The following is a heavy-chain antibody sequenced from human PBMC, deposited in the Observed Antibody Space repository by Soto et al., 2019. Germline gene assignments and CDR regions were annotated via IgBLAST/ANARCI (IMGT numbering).Heavy chain of an antibody. V-gene: IGHV1-46*01. Sequence: ASVKVSCKASGYTLTSYYLHWVRQAPGQGPEWMGIINPSGGITNDAQKFQDRVTMTSDTSTSTVYMELSSLRSEDTAVYYCARAIITTRYYYYYGMDVWGQGTKATVYS. D-gene: IGHD3-22*01. CDR3: ARAIITTRYYYYYGMDV. CDR1: GYTLTSYY. J-gene: IGHJ6*02. CDR2: INPSGGIT.